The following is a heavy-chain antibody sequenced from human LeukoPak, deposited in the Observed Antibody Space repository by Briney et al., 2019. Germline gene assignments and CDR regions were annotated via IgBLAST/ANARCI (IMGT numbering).Heavy chain of an antibody. J-gene: IGHJ1*01. Sequence: ASVKVSCKASGYTFTGYYMRWVRQAPGQGLEWMGWINPNSGGTNYAQNFQGRVNMTRDTSIGTAYMELNRLRSDDTAVYYCARGSYDSSDFEYFHHWGQGTLVTVSS. CDR1: GYTFTGYY. CDR2: INPNSGGT. CDR3: ARGSYDSSDFEYFHH. V-gene: IGHV1-2*02. D-gene: IGHD3-22*01.